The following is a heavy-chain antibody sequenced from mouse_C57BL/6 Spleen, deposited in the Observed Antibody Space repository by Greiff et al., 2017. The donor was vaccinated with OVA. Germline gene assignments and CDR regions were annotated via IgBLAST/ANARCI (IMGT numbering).Heavy chain of an antibody. J-gene: IGHJ3*01. V-gene: IGHV1-52*01. CDR3: ARSGGAEACWFAY. Sequence: QVQLQQPGAELVRPGSSVKLSCKASGYTFTSYWMHWVKQRPIQGLEWIGNIDPSDSETHYNQKFKDKATLTVDKSSSTAYMQLSSLTSEDSAVYYGARSGGAEACWFAYWGQGTLVTVSA. CDR2: IDPSDSET. CDR1: GYTFTSYW. D-gene: IGHD3-2*02.